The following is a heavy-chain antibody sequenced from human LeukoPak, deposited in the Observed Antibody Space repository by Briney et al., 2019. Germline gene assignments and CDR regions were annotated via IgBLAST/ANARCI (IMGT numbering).Heavy chain of an antibody. CDR2: IYHSGNT. CDR1: GGSISSGDYY. Sequence: SQTLSLTCTVSGGSISSGDYYWSWIRQPPGKGLEWIGSIYHSGNTYYNPSLESRVTISVDTSKNHFSLQLSSVTAADTAVYYCTRVRPGSQSDYWGQGTLVTVSS. D-gene: IGHD3-10*01. V-gene: IGHV4-30-4*01. CDR3: TRVRPGSQSDY. J-gene: IGHJ4*02.